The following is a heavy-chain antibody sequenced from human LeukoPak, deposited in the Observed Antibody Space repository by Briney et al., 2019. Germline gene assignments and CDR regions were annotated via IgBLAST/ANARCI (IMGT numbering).Heavy chain of an antibody. CDR3: ARHAGSSLSDAFDI. CDR2: ICPADSDT. CDR1: GFSFTNYW. Sequence: GESLKISCKGSGFSFTNYWIGWVRQMPGKGLQWMGIICPADSDTRYSPSFQGQVTISADKSITTAYLQWSSLKASDTAMYYGARHAGSSLSDAFDIWGQGTMVTVSS. J-gene: IGHJ3*02. D-gene: IGHD6-19*01. V-gene: IGHV5-51*01.